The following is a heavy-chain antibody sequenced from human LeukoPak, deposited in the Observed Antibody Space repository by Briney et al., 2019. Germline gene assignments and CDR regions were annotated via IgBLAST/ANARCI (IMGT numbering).Heavy chain of an antibody. Sequence: QAGGSLRLSCAASGFTFSSYEMNWVRQAPGKGLEWVSYISSSGSTIYYADSVKGRFTISRDNAKNSLYLQMNSLRAEDTAVYYCARHLELVVVAASDDYWGQGTLVTVSS. CDR3: ARHLELVVVAASDDY. V-gene: IGHV3-48*03. J-gene: IGHJ4*02. D-gene: IGHD2-15*01. CDR2: ISSSGSTI. CDR1: GFTFSSYE.